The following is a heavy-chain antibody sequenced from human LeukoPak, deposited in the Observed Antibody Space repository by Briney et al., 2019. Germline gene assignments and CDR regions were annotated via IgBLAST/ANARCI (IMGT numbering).Heavy chain of an antibody. CDR2: IWYDGSNE. J-gene: IGHJ4*02. CDR1: GLMFSSHG. D-gene: IGHD3-22*01. Sequence: PGRSLRLFCAASSGLMFSSHGMHLVRQAPGKGLESVAVIWYDGSNEYYADSVKGRFTISRDNSKNTLYLQMNSLRAEDTAVYYCARARNNYDSSGYSALDYWGQGTLVTVSS. V-gene: IGHV3-33*01. CDR3: ARARNNYDSSGYSALDY.